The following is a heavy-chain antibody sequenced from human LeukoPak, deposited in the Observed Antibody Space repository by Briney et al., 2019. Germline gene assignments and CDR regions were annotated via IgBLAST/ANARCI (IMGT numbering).Heavy chain of an antibody. CDR2: ISDIGIGT. J-gene: IGHJ3*02. CDR1: GFXFXNYV. CDR3: AKRGGGTMFAFDI. V-gene: IGHV3-23*01. D-gene: IGHD3-10*02. Sequence: SXRLXCXASGFXFXNYVMGWVRQAPGXGLELVSSISDIGIGTYYADSVKGRFTIFRDNSKNILYLQMNSLRAEDTAIYYCAKRGGGTMFAFDIWGQGTMVTVSS.